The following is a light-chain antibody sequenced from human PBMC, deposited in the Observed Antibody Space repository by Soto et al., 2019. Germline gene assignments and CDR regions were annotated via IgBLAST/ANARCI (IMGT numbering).Light chain of an antibody. V-gene: IGLV2-11*01. CDR2: DVT. CDR1: SSDVGAYNC. Sequence: QSALTQPRSVSGSPGQSVTISCTGTSSDVGAYNCVSWYQQHPGKAPKLLIYDVTNRPSGVPDRFSGSKSGNTASLTISGLQAEDEADYHCCSSAGRNTHVVFGGGTQLTVL. CDR3: CSSAGRNTHVV. J-gene: IGLJ7*01.